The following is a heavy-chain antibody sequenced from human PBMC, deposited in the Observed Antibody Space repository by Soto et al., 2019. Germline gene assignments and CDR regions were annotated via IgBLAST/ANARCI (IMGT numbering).Heavy chain of an antibody. D-gene: IGHD3-22*01. Sequence: SETLSLTCTVSGGSISSGGYYWSWIRQHPGKGLEWIGYIYYSGSTYYNPSLKSRVTIPVDTSKNQFSLKLSSVTAADTAVYYCARRNYYDRARFDPWGQGTLVTVSS. CDR1: GGSISSGGYY. CDR2: IYYSGST. J-gene: IGHJ5*02. V-gene: IGHV4-31*03. CDR3: ARRNYYDRARFDP.